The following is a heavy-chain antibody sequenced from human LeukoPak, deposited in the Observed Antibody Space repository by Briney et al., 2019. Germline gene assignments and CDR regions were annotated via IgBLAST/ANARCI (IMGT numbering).Heavy chain of an antibody. D-gene: IGHD3-22*01. Sequence: GGSLRLSCAASGFTFSSYAMSWVRQAPGKGLEWVSAISGSGGSTYYADSVKGRFTISRDNSKNTLYLQMNSLRAEDTAVYYCARGLIHYYDSSGYSDAFDIWGQGTMVTVSS. CDR3: ARGLIHYYDSSGYSDAFDI. J-gene: IGHJ3*02. CDR1: GFTFSSYA. V-gene: IGHV3-23*01. CDR2: ISGSGGST.